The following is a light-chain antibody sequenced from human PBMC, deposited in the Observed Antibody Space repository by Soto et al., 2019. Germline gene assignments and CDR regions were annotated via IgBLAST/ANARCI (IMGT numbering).Light chain of an antibody. J-gene: IGLJ1*01. CDR2: EVS. Sequence: QSVLTQPASVSGSPGQSITISCTGTSSDVGGYNFVSWYQQLPGKAPKFIIYEVSYRPSGVSNRFSGSKSGSTASLTISGLQAEDEADYYCSSYTSSRTLYVFGTGTKVTVL. CDR1: SSDVGGYNF. CDR3: SSYTSSRTLYV. V-gene: IGLV2-14*01.